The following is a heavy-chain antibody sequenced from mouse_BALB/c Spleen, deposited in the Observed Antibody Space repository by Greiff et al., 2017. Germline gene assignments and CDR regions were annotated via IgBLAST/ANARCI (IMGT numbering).Heavy chain of an antibody. CDR2: ISYDGSN. V-gene: IGHV3-6*02. CDR3: ARDSLLWYFDV. CDR1: GYSITSGYY. D-gene: IGHD2-1*01. J-gene: IGHJ1*01. Sequence: ESGPGLVKPSQSLSLTCSVTGYSITSGYYWNWIRQFPGNKLEWMGYISYDGSNNYNPSLKNRISITRDTSKNQFFLKLNSVTTEDTATYYCARDSLLWYFDVWGAGTTVTVSS.